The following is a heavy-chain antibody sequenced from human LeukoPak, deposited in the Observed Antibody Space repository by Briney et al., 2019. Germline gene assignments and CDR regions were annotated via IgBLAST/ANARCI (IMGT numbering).Heavy chain of an antibody. CDR3: ARDKYYYGSGTFYSSAVFDN. V-gene: IGHV1-2*02. CDR1: GYTFTGYY. J-gene: IGHJ4*02. D-gene: IGHD3-10*01. CDR2: INPNSGDT. Sequence: ASVKVSCKASGYTFTGYYMHWVRQAPGQGLEWMGWINPNSGDTEYTQKFQDGVTMTRDTSTSTAYMELSGLRSGDTAVYYCARDKYYYGSGTFYSSAVFDNWGQGTLVAVSS.